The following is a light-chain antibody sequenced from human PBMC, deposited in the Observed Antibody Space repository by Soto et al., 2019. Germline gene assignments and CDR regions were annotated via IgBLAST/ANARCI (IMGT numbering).Light chain of an antibody. V-gene: IGLV2-8*01. CDR1: SGDVGGYNY. CDR2: EVS. CDR3: SSYAGSNRV. Sequence: QSALTQPPSASGSAGQSVTISCTGTSGDVGGYNYVSWYQQHPGKAPKLMIYEVSKRPSGVPDRFSGSKSGNTASLTVSGLQAEDEADYYCSSYAGSNRVLGTGTKFTAL. J-gene: IGLJ1*01.